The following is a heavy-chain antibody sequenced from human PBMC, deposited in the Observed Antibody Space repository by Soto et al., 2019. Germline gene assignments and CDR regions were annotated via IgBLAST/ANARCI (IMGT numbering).Heavy chain of an antibody. J-gene: IGHJ4*02. CDR2: ISYDGSNK. V-gene: IGHV3-30-3*01. D-gene: IGHD5-18*01. Sequence: PGGSLRLSCAASGFTVSSYAMHWVRQAPGKGLEWVAVISYDGSNKYYADSVKGRFTISRDNTKNTLYLKMNSLRDEDAVVYYCARDIGRYSPIYPMRYYFDYWGQGTLVTVSS. CDR3: ARDIGRYSPIYPMRYYFDY. CDR1: GFTVSSYA.